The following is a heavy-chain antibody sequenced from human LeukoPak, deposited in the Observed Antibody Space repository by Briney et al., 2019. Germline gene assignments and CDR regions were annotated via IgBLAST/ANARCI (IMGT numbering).Heavy chain of an antibody. V-gene: IGHV3-53*01. J-gene: IGHJ4*02. Sequence: GGSLRLSCTVSGFTVSDNYMCWVRQAPGKGLEWVSAFYVGGNTFYADSVKGRFTISRDIAKNTLYLQMNSLRAEDTGVYYCAKDHYWSIDYWGRGTLVTVSS. CDR3: AKDHYWSIDY. CDR2: FYVGGNT. D-gene: IGHD3-3*01. CDR1: GFTVSDNY.